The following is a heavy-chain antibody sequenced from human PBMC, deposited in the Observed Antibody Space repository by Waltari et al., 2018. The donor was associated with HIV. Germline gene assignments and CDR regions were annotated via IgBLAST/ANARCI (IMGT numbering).Heavy chain of an antibody. CDR3: ARGRHSSGYSLWYFDL. CDR2: IYNSGST. V-gene: IGHV4-59*02. D-gene: IGHD3-22*01. J-gene: IGHJ2*01. Sequence: QVQLQESGPGLVKPSETLSLTCTVSGGSVSSYYWNWFRQPPGKGLAWIAYIYNSGSTNYNPSLKSRVTISVDTSKNQFSLELSSVTAADTAVYYCARGRHSSGYSLWYFDLWGRGTLVTVSS. CDR1: GGSVSSYY.